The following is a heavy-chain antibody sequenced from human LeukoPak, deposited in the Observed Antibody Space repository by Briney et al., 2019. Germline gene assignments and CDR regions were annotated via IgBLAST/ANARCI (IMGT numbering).Heavy chain of an antibody. V-gene: IGHV3-23*01. CDR1: GFTFSSYA. CDR3: AKDGSGSYYNSYY. CDR2: ISGSGGST. J-gene: IGHJ4*02. D-gene: IGHD3-10*01. Sequence: GGSLRLSCAASGFTFSSYAMSWVRQAPGKGLELVSAISGSGGSTYYADSVKGRFTISRDSSKNTLYLQMNSLRAEDTAVYYCAKDGSGSYYNSYYWGQGTLVTVSS.